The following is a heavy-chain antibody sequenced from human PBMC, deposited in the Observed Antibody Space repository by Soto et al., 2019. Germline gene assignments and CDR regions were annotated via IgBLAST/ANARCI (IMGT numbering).Heavy chain of an antibody. CDR3: ARDGPHISIFGYGDY. CDR1: GGSISSGSYS. Sequence: ETLSLTCSVSGGSISSGSYSWGWIRQPPGKGLEWIGTIYYIGNPYYTPSLKGRFTISRDNFKNSLYLQMSSLRADDTAVYYCARDGPHISIFGYGDYWGQGNLVTVSS. CDR2: IYYIGNP. D-gene: IGHD3-3*01. J-gene: IGHJ4*02. V-gene: IGHV4-39*02.